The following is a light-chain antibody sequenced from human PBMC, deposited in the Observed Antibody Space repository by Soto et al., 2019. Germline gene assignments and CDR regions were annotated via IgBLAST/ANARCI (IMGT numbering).Light chain of an antibody. J-gene: IGLJ1*01. Sequence: QSALTQPASVSGSPGQSITISCTRTSSDVGGYNYVSWYQQHPGKAPKLIIYEVSNRPSGVSNRFSGSKSGNTASLTISGLQAEDEADYYCNSYTSGSTGVFGTGSKLTVL. CDR1: SSDVGGYNY. CDR3: NSYTSGSTGV. CDR2: EVS. V-gene: IGLV2-14*01.